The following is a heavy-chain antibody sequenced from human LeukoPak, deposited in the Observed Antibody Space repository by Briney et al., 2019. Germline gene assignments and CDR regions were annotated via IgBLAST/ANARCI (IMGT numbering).Heavy chain of an antibody. CDR2: IYYSGST. Sequence: PSETLSLTCTVSGGSISSYYWSWIRQPPGKGLEWIGYIYYSGSTNYNPSLKSRVTISVDTPKNQFSLKLSSVTAADTAVYYCARLGMVRGVPSWFDPWGQGTLVTVSS. J-gene: IGHJ5*02. D-gene: IGHD3-10*01. V-gene: IGHV4-59*01. CDR1: GGSISSYY. CDR3: ARLGMVRGVPSWFDP.